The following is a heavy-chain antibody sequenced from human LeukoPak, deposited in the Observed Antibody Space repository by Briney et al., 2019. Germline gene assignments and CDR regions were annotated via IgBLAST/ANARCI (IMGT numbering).Heavy chain of an antibody. V-gene: IGHV1-18*01. D-gene: IGHD3-10*01. CDR3: ARSPVTLWFGELRYYYYYYMDV. Sequence: ASVNVSCKASGYTFTSYGISWVRQAPGQGLEWMGWISAYNGNTNYAQKLQGRVTMTTDTSTSTAYMELRSLRSDDTAVYYCARSPVTLWFGELRYYYYYYMDVWGRGTTVTVSS. CDR2: ISAYNGNT. CDR1: GYTFTSYG. J-gene: IGHJ6*03.